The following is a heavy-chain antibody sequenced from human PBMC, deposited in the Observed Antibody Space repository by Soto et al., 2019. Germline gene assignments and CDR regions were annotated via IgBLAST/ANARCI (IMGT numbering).Heavy chain of an antibody. V-gene: IGHV3-21*01. Sequence: VGSLRLSCAASGFTFSSYSMNWVRQAPGKGLEWVSSISSSSSYIYYADSVKGRFTISRDNAKNSLYLQMNSLRAEDTAVYYCARDKTYGSGSYAYGMDVWGQGTTVTVSS. D-gene: IGHD3-10*01. CDR1: GFTFSSYS. J-gene: IGHJ6*02. CDR3: ARDKTYGSGSYAYGMDV. CDR2: ISSSSSYI.